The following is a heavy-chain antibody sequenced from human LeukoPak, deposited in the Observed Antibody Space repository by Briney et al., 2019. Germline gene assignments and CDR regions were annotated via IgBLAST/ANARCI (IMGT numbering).Heavy chain of an antibody. Sequence: GGSLGLSCAASVFTFRNYWMHWVRQAPGKGLEWVSRVNNDGSSTTYADSVKGRFTISRDNAKNTLYLQMNSLRAEDTAVYYCAREYVTGKDLFDYWGQGTLVTVSS. CDR3: AREYVTGKDLFDY. D-gene: IGHD3-9*01. CDR1: VFTFRNYW. V-gene: IGHV3-74*01. J-gene: IGHJ4*02. CDR2: VNNDGSST.